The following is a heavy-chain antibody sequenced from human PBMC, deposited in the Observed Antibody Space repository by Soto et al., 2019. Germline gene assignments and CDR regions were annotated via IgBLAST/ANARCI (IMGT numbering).Heavy chain of an antibody. Sequence: QGQLLQSGDEVKKPGASVRVSCRASGYDFTSYGISWVRQAPGQGLEWVSWISAYNGKRDTAQKLQGRVTMTLDTSTDTAHMELGDLTSADTAVYYCARGRIVASIHDAFEIWGQGRMVAVSS. CDR2: ISAYNGKR. CDR3: ARGRIVASIHDAFEI. J-gene: IGHJ3*02. D-gene: IGHD2-21*01. V-gene: IGHV1-18*01. CDR1: GYDFTSYG.